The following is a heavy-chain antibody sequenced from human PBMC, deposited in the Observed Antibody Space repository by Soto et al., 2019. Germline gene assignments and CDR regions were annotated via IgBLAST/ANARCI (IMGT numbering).Heavy chain of an antibody. CDR1: GGTFSSYT. J-gene: IGHJ3*02. D-gene: IGHD2-15*01. CDR3: ARDLRPEDIVVVVAASGSAFDI. V-gene: IGHV1-69*08. Sequence: QVQLVQSGAEVKKPGSSVKVSCKASGGTFSSYTISWVRQAPGQGLEWMGRSIPILGIANYAQKFQGRVTITADKYTSTAYMELSSLRSEDTAVYYCARDLRPEDIVVVVAASGSAFDIWGQGTMVTVSS. CDR2: SIPILGIA.